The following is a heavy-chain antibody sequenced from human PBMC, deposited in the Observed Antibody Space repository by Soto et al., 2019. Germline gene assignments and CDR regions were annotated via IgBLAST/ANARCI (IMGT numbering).Heavy chain of an antibody. J-gene: IGHJ4*02. CDR1: GGSISSSY. CDR3: ARGGDWKFDY. V-gene: IGHV4-59*12. Sequence: PSETLSLTCTVSGGSISSSYWSWVRQPPGKGLEWIGEIHHSGRTNYNPSLKSRIMMSVERSQNQFSLQVNSMTAADTAVYYCARGGDWKFDYWGQGSQVTVSS. D-gene: IGHD2-21*02. CDR2: IHHSGRT.